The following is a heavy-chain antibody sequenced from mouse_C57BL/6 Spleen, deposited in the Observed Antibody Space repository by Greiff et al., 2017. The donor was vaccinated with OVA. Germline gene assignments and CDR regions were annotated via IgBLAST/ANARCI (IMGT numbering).Heavy chain of an antibody. CDR1: GFSFNTYA. Sequence: EVQRVESGGGLVQPKGSLKLSCAASGFSFNTYAMNWVRQAPGKGLEWVARIRSKSNNYATYYDDSVKDRFTISRDDSESMLYLQMNNVKTEDTAMYYCVRDCGNYAMDYWGQGTSVTVSS. CDR2: IRSKSNNYAT. J-gene: IGHJ4*01. CDR3: VRDCGNYAMDY. V-gene: IGHV10-1*01. D-gene: IGHD2-1*01.